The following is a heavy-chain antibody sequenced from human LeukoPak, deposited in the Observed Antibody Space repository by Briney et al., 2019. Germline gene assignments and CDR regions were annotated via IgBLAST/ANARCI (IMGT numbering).Heavy chain of an antibody. V-gene: IGHV3-23*01. CDR1: GFTFSSYA. D-gene: IGHD4-17*01. CDR2: ISGGGGST. CDR3: AKVTDFAVTTYYYMDV. J-gene: IGHJ6*03. Sequence: GGSLRLSCAASGFTFSSYAMNWVRQAPGKGLEWVSTISGGGGSTYYADSVKGRFTISRDNSKNTLYLQMNSLRAEDTAVYYCAKVTDFAVTTYYYMDVWGKGTTVTISS.